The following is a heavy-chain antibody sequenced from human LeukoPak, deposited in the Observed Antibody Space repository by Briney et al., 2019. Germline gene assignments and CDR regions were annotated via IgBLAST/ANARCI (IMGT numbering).Heavy chain of an antibody. CDR2: ITPIFGTA. D-gene: IGHD2-2*01. J-gene: IGHJ4*02. CDR3: ARDEGVPAASFDY. CDR1: GGTFSSYA. V-gene: IGHV1-69*05. Sequence: SVKVSCKASGGTFSSYAISWVRQAPGQGLEWMGRITPIFGTANYAQKFQGRVTITTDESTSTAYMELSSLRSEDTAVYYCARDEGVPAASFDYWGQGTLVTVSS.